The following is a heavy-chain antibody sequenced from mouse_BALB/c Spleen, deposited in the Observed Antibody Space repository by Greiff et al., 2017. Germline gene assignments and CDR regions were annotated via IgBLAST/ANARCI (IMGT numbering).Heavy chain of an antibody. CDR2: IRNKANGYTT. J-gene: IGHJ3*01. CDR3: ARDNYYGSSSAY. V-gene: IGHV7-3*02. CDR1: GFTFTDYY. Sequence: DVKLVESGGGLVQPGGSLRLSCATSGFTFTDYYMSWVRQPPGKALEWLGFIRNKANGYTTEYSASVKGRFTISRDNSQSILYLQMNTLRAEDSATYYCARDNYYGSSSAYWGQGTLVTVSA. D-gene: IGHD1-1*01.